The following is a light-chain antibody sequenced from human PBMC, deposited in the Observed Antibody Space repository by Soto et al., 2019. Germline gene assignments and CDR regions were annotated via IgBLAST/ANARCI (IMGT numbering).Light chain of an antibody. CDR3: QQANILPPV. CDR1: QDIRSR. CDR2: SAT. Sequence: IEMTQSPSSVSASVGDRVTITCRASQDIRSRLAWYQHKPGKAPNLLIYSATTLQSGVPYRFSGSGSRTYFTLTISSLQPEDFATYYCQQANILPPVFAGGTKVDIK. J-gene: IGKJ4*01. V-gene: IGKV1-12*01.